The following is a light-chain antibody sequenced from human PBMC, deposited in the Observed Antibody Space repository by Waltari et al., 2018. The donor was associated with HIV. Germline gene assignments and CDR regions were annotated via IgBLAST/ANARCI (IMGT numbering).Light chain of an antibody. CDR1: QGISSY. J-gene: IGKJ4*01. CDR2: AAS. CDR3: QQLNSYRLT. V-gene: IGKV1-9*01. Sequence: IQLTQSPSFLSASVGDTVTITCRTSQGISSYLAWYQQKPGKAPKLLIYAASTLQSGVPSRFSGSGSGTEFTLTISSLQPEDFATYYCQQLNSYRLTFGGGTKVEIK.